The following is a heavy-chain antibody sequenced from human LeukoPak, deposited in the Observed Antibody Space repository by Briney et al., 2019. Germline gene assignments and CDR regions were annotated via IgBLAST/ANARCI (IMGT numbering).Heavy chain of an antibody. V-gene: IGHV4-4*07. CDR1: GGSIGSYY. CDR3: ARDAYYDFWSGYLDSGYMDV. CDR2: IYTSGST. D-gene: IGHD3-3*01. J-gene: IGHJ6*03. Sequence: SETLSLTCTVSGGSIGSYYWSWIRQPAGKGLEWIGRIYTSGSTNYNPSLTSRVTMSVDTSKNQFSLKLSSVTAADTAVYYCARDAYYDFWSGYLDSGYMDVWGRGTTVTVSS.